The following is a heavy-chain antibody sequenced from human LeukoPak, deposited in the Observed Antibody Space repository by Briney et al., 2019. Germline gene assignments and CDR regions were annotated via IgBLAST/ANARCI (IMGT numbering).Heavy chain of an antibody. V-gene: IGHV4-4*07. D-gene: IGHD3-22*01. CDR1: GGSISSYY. CDR3: ARDDSSGYYSYNAFDI. CDR2: IYASGST. J-gene: IGHJ3*02. Sequence: SETLSLTCTVSGGSISSYYWSWIRQPAGKGLESIGRIYASGSTNYNPSLKSRVTMSVDTSKNQYSLKLSSVTAADTAVYYCARDDSSGYYSYNAFDIWGQGTMVTVSS.